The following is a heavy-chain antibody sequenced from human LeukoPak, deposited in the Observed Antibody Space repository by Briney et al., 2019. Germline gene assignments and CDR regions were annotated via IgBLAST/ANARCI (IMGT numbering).Heavy chain of an antibody. CDR2: IYYSGST. Sequence: SETLSFTCTVSGGSISSYYWSWIRQPPGKGLEWIGYIYYSGSTNYNPSLKSRVTISVDTSKNQFSLKLSSVTAADTAVYYCARARDYDILTGPFYYFDYWGQGTLVTVSS. V-gene: IGHV4-59*01. J-gene: IGHJ4*02. CDR3: ARARDYDILTGPFYYFDY. CDR1: GGSISSYY. D-gene: IGHD3-9*01.